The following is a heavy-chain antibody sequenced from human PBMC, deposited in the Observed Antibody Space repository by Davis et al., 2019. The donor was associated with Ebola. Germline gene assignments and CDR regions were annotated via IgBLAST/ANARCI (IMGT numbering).Heavy chain of an antibody. CDR2: IIPIFGTA. V-gene: IGHV1-69*13. D-gene: IGHD1-26*01. CDR3: ARGGGATPYTDAFDI. Sequence: SVKVSCKASGYTFTSYGISWVRQAPGQGLEWMGGIIPIFGTANYAQKFQGRVTITADESTSTAYMELSSLRSEDTAVYYCARGGGATPYTDAFDIWGQGTMVTVSS. J-gene: IGHJ3*02. CDR1: GYTFTSYG.